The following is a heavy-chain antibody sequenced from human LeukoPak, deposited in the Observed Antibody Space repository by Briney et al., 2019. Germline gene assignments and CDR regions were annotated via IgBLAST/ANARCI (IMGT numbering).Heavy chain of an antibody. Sequence: PGGSLRLSCAASGFTFSSYAMGWVRQAPGKGLEWVSAISGSGGSTYYADSVKGRFTISRDNSKNTLYLQMNSLRAEDTAVYYCAKPPGGIVVVPAAHRDYWGQGTLVTVSS. CDR3: AKPPGGIVVVPAAHRDY. J-gene: IGHJ4*02. D-gene: IGHD2-2*01. V-gene: IGHV3-23*01. CDR2: ISGSGGST. CDR1: GFTFSSYA.